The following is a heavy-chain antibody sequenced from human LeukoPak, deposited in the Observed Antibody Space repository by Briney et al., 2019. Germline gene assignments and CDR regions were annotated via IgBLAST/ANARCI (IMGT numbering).Heavy chain of an antibody. D-gene: IGHD3-22*01. J-gene: IGHJ4*02. Sequence: SETLSLTCAVYGGSFSGYYWSWIRQPPGKGLEWMGEINHSGSTNYNPSLKSRVTISVDKSKNQFSLKLSSVTAADTAVYYCARRYDSSGYYLGYWGQGTLVTVSS. CDR2: INHSGST. CDR3: ARRYDSSGYYLGY. CDR1: GGSFSGYY. V-gene: IGHV4-34*01.